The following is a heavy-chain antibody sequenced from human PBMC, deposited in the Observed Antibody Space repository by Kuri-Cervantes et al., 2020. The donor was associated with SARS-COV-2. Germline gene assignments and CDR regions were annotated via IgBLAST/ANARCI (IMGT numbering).Heavy chain of an antibody. V-gene: IGHV4-34*01. CDR3: ARGVPGYYDFWSGYSTRWFDP. Sequence: SETLSLTCAVYGGSFSGYYWSWIRQPPGKGLEWIGEINHSGRTYYNPSLKSRVTKSADRSKNQFSLKLSSVTAADTAVYYCARGVPGYYDFWSGYSTRWFDPWGQGTLVTVSS. CDR2: INHSGRT. J-gene: IGHJ5*02. D-gene: IGHD3-3*01. CDR1: GGSFSGYY.